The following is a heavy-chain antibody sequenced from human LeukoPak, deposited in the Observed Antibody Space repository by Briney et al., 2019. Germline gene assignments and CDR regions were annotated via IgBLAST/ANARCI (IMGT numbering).Heavy chain of an antibody. CDR3: ARGHLVGATAWFDY. D-gene: IGHD1-26*01. J-gene: IGHJ4*02. CDR1: GFTVSSNH. Sequence: GGSLRLSCAASGFTVSSNHMSWVRQAPGKGLEWVSIIYSGGGTYYADSVKGRFTISRDNSRNTLFLQMNSLRAEDTAVYYCARGHLVGATAWFDYWGQGTLVTVSS. CDR2: IYSGGGT. V-gene: IGHV3-53*01.